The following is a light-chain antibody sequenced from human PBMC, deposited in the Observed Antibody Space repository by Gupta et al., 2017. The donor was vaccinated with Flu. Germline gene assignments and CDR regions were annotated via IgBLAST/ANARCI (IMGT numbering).Light chain of an antibody. CDR1: QSISIY. Sequence: VGDRVTITCRASQSISIYLNWYQQKPGKAPNLLISVASTLESGVPSRFFGGGSGTDFSLTISSLQPEDFATYYCQQSYSTPTFGGGTKVEIK. J-gene: IGKJ4*01. CDR3: QQSYSTPT. CDR2: VAS. V-gene: IGKV1-39*01.